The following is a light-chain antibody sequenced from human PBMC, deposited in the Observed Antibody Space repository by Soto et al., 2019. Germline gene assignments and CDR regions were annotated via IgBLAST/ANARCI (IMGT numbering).Light chain of an antibody. CDR1: RSDVGAYDY. CDR2: EVI. J-gene: IGLJ2*01. Sequence: QTALTQPASVSGSPGQSITISCTATRSDVGAYDYVSWYQQYPGKAPKLMIYEVINRPSGVSNRFSGSKSGNTASLIISGLQAEDEADYYCSSYTSSSTRVFGGGTKGTV. V-gene: IGLV2-14*01. CDR3: SSYTSSSTRV.